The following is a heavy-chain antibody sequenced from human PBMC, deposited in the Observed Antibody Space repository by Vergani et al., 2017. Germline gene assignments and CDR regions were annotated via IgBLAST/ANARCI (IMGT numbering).Heavy chain of an antibody. V-gene: IGHV4-38-2*02. J-gene: IGHJ3*02. CDR3: ARQFWVSQGVGAFET. CDR1: GYSISRGDY. D-gene: IGHD3-16*01. Sequence: QVQLQESGPGLVKPSETLSLTCSVSGYSISRGDYWGCIRQPPGKGLEWIETVFHSGSAYYNPSLRRRVTISVVTSKNQFFLRLTTLTAADTAVYYCARQFWVSQGVGAFETWGRGTEVCVSS. CDR2: VFHSGSA.